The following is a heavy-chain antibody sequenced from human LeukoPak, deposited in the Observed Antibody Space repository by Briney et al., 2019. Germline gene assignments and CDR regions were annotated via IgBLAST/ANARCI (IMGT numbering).Heavy chain of an antibody. D-gene: IGHD4-17*01. Sequence: SETLSLTCTVSGDSINSYTYYWGWIRQPPGKGLEWIGHIFHSGSTYDNPSLKSRVTISIDTSKNKFSLKLSSVTAADTAVYYCARDHLFYGDYGYWGQGTLVTVSS. CDR3: ARDHLFYGDYGY. CDR1: GDSINSYTYY. J-gene: IGHJ4*02. CDR2: IFHSGST. V-gene: IGHV4-39*07.